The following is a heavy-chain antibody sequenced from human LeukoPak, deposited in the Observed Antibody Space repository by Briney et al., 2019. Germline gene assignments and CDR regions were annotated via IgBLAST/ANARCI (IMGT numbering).Heavy chain of an antibody. CDR1: GGSISSSRFY. Sequence: SETLSLTCTVSGGSISSSRFYWGWIRQPPGKGLEWIVNIYYSGSTYYNPSLKSRVTISVDTSKNQFSLKLSSVTAADTAVYYCARHPRGNFDIWGQGTMVTVSS. CDR3: ARHPRGNFDI. V-gene: IGHV4-39*01. D-gene: IGHD3-10*01. J-gene: IGHJ3*02. CDR2: IYYSGST.